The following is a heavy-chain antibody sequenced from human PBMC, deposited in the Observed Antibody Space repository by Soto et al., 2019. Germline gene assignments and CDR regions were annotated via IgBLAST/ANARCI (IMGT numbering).Heavy chain of an antibody. CDR1: GFTFSDHY. D-gene: IGHD3-10*01. Sequence: EVQLVESGGGLVQPGGSLRLSCEASGFTFSDHYMDWVRQAPGKGLEWVGRSKNKADSYTTEYAASVKGRFTISRDGSKNSLFLQMNSLKTEDTAVYYCTVWGSGNDFGAAWGQGILVTVSS. CDR3: TVWGSGNDFGAA. V-gene: IGHV3-72*01. J-gene: IGHJ4*02. CDR2: SKNKADSYTT.